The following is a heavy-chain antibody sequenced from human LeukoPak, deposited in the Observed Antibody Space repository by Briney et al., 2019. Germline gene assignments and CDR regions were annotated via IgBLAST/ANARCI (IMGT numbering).Heavy chain of an antibody. CDR1: GPPVRSNS. CDR2: IYSGGST. V-gene: IGHV3-66*02. Sequence: GGSLRPSCPPSGPPVRSNSLSGFRQAPGKGLEGVSVIYSGGSTYYADSVKGRFTISRDNSKNTLYLQMNSPRAEDTAVYYCARDSPGLLRFLEWPRAFDIWGQGTVVTVSS. J-gene: IGHJ3*02. CDR3: ARDSPGLLRFLEWPRAFDI. D-gene: IGHD3-3*01.